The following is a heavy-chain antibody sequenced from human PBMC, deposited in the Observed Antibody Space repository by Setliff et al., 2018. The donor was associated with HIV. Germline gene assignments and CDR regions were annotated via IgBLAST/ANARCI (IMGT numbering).Heavy chain of an antibody. V-gene: IGHV4-39*07. Sequence: PSETLSLTCTVSGGSINSTSYYWGWIRQPPGNGLEWIGSIAYTGSGYYNSSLKSRVTISVDTSKNQFSLKLSSVTAADTAVYYCARDPVEGYYDSSGPDYWGQGTLVTVSS. J-gene: IGHJ4*02. CDR1: GGSINSTSYY. CDR2: IAYTGSG. D-gene: IGHD3-22*01. CDR3: ARDPVEGYYDSSGPDY.